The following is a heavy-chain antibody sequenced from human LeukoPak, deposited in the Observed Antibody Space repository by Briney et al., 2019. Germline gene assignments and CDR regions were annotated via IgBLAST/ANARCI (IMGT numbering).Heavy chain of an antibody. CDR1: GGTFISYA. CDR3: ARGWLAETTVVTPYNY. Sequence: SVKVSCKASGGTFISYAISWVRQAPGQGLEWMGGIIPIFGTANYAQKFQGRVTITADESTSTAYMELSSLRSEDTAVYYCARGWLAETTVVTPYNYWGQGTLVTVSS. D-gene: IGHD4-23*01. J-gene: IGHJ4*02. V-gene: IGHV1-69*13. CDR2: IIPIFGTA.